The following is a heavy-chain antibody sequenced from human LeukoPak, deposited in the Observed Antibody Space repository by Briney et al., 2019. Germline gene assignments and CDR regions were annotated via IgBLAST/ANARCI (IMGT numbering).Heavy chain of an antibody. CDR3: ATVPSWYFDY. J-gene: IGHJ4*02. Sequence: SVKVSCKASGGTFSSYAISWVRQAPGQGLEWMGGIIPIFGTANYAQKFQGRVTMTEDTSTDTAYMELSSLRSEDTAVYYCATVPSWYFDYWGQGTLVTVSS. CDR2: IIPIFGTA. CDR1: GGTFSSYA. D-gene: IGHD2-2*01. V-gene: IGHV1-69*06.